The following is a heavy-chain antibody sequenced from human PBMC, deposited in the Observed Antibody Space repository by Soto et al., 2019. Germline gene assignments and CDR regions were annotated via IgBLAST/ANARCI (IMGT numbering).Heavy chain of an antibody. CDR2: IIPIFGTA. J-gene: IGHJ6*02. V-gene: IGHV1-69*13. CDR3: ARDHYCSGGSCYSGGTYYYGMDV. Sequence: SVKVSCKASGGTFSSYAISWVRQAPGQGLEWMGGIIPIFGTANYAQKFQGRVTITADESTSTAYMELSSLRSEDAAVYYCARDHYCSGGSCYSGGTYYYGMDVWG. CDR1: GGTFSSYA. D-gene: IGHD2-15*01.